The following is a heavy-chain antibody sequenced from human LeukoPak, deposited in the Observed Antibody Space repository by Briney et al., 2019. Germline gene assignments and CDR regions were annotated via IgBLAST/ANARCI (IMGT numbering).Heavy chain of an antibody. D-gene: IGHD1-1*01. CDR3: ARGPAGYN. CDR1: GFTVSSNH. V-gene: IGHV3-53*01. CDR2: IYGGGST. J-gene: IGHJ4*02. Sequence: GGSLRLSCAASGFTVSSNHMSWVRQAPGKGLEWVSVIYGGGSTDYADSVKGRFTISRDNLKNTLYLQMNSLRAEDTAVYYCARGPAGYNWGQGTLVTFSS.